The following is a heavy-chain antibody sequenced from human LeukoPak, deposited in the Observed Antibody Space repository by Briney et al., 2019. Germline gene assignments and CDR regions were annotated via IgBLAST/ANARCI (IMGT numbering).Heavy chain of an antibody. J-gene: IGHJ4*02. V-gene: IGHV1-69*01. CDR3: ARAGGGSGSYSGYYFDY. CDR2: IIPIFGTA. D-gene: IGHD3-10*01. CDR1: GGTFSSYA. Sequence: ASVKVSCTASGGTFSSYAISWVRQAPGQGLEWMGGIIPIFGTANYAQKFQGRVTITADESTSTAYMELSSLRSEDTAVYYCARAGGGSGSYSGYYFDYWGQGTLVTVSS.